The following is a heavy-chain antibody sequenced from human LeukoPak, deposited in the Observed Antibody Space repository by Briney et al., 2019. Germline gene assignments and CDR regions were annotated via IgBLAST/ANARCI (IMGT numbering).Heavy chain of an antibody. V-gene: IGHV3-23*01. J-gene: IGHJ4*02. CDR3: AKYSGSYYYPPNWDS. Sequence: GGSLRLSCAASGFTVSSNYMSWVRQAPGKGLEWVSGISGSGSSTYYAGSVKGRFTLSRDYPKNTLYLQMNSLRAEDTAVYFCAKYSGSYYYPPNWDSWGQGTLVTVSS. CDR2: ISGSGSST. CDR1: GFTVSSNY. D-gene: IGHD1-26*01.